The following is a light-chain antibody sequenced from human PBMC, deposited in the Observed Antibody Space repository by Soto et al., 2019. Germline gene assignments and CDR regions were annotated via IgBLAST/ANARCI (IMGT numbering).Light chain of an antibody. CDR3: QQSSSTPHS. J-gene: IGKJ2*03. V-gene: IGKV1-39*01. Sequence: DIQMTQSPSSLSASVGDRVTITCRASQNIRNYLNWYQQTPGKAPKLLIYAAYNLQGGVPSRFSGSGSGADFTLTISSLQPEDSATYYCQQSSSTPHSFGQGTKLQIK. CDR2: AAY. CDR1: QNIRNY.